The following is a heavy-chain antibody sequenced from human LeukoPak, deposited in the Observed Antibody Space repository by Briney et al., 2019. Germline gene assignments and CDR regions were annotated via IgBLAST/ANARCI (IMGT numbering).Heavy chain of an antibody. J-gene: IGHJ4*02. CDR3: VKDDGIHIGKWLRFGLDS. D-gene: IGHD5-12*01. Sequence: LAGGSLRLSCAASGFTFSSYWMHWVRQAPGKGLVWVSRINSDGSSTSYADSVKGRFTISRDTPNNTLHLQLSSLRPEDTAVYYCVKDDGIHIGKWLRFGLDSWGQGILVTVSS. V-gene: IGHV3-74*01. CDR1: GFTFSSYW. CDR2: INSDGSST.